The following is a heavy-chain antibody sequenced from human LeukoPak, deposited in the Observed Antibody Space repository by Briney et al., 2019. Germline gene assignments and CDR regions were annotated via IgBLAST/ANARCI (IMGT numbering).Heavy chain of an antibody. Sequence: ASVKVSCTASGYTFTGYYMHWVRQAPGQGLEWMGWINPNSGGTNYAQKFQGRVTMTRDTSISTAYMELSRLRSDDTAVYYCARGESGSYPFDYWGQGTLVTVSS. V-gene: IGHV1-2*02. CDR1: GYTFTGYY. J-gene: IGHJ4*02. CDR2: INPNSGGT. D-gene: IGHD1-26*01. CDR3: ARGESGSYPFDY.